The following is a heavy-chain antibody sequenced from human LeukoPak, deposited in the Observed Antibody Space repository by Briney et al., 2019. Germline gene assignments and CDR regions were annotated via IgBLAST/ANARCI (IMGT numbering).Heavy chain of an antibody. J-gene: IGHJ6*02. V-gene: IGHV4-39*06. CDR3: ARQPSSTYDILTGYSRGMDV. CDR1: GGSISSSSYY. CDR2: IYYSGST. Sequence: SETLSLTCTVSGGSISSSSYYWGWIRQPPGKGLEWIGSIYYSGSTNYNPSLKSRVTISVDTSKNQFPLKLSSVTAADTAVYYCARQPSSTYDILTGYSRGMDVWGQGTTVTVSS. D-gene: IGHD3-9*01.